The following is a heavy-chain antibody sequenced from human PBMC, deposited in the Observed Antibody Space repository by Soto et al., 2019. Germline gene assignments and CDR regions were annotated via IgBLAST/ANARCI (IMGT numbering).Heavy chain of an antibody. CDR3: ARLYYDYV. J-gene: IGHJ6*02. D-gene: IGHD3-3*01. Sequence: GWSLRLSCEGSGFTFGTYSMNWVRQAAGKGLEWIAYISYDSDTIQYADSVKGRFTISRDNAKNSLYLQMNSLRDEDTAVYYCARLYYDYVCGQGTTVIFSS. CDR2: ISYDSDTI. V-gene: IGHV3-48*02. CDR1: GFTFGTYS.